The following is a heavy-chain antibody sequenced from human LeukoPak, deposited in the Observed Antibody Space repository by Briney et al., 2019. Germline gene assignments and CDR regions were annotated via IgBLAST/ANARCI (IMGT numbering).Heavy chain of an antibody. CDR3: ARGGYYDSSGYNPNDQCYFDY. J-gene: IGHJ4*02. D-gene: IGHD3-22*01. CDR2: ISAYNGNT. V-gene: IGHV1-18*01. Sequence: GASVKVSCKASGYTFTSYGISWVRQAPGQGLEWMGWISAYNGNTNYAQKLQGRVTMTTDTSTSTAYMELRSLRSDDTAVYYCARGGYYDSSGYNPNDQCYFDYWGQGTLVTVSS. CDR1: GYTFTSYG.